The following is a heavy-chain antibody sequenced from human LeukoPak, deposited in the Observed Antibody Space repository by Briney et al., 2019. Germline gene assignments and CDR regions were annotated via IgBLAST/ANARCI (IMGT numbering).Heavy chain of an antibody. D-gene: IGHD6-6*01. J-gene: IGHJ5*02. CDR3: ARTESSIAARTRGHWFDP. V-gene: IGHV4-34*01. CDR1: GGSFSGYY. Sequence: SETLSLTCAVYGGSFSGYYWSWIRQPPGKGLEWIGEINYSGSTNYNPSLKSRVTISVDTSKNQFSLKLSSVTAADTAVYYCARTESSIAARTRGHWFDPWGQGTLVTVSS. CDR2: INYSGST.